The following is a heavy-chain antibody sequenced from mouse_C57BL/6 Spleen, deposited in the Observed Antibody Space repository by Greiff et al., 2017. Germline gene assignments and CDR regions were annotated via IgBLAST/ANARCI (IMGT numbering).Heavy chain of an antibody. Sequence: EVQLQESGAELVKPGASVKLSCTASGFNIKDYYMHWVKQRTEQGLEWIGRIDPEDGETKYAPKFPGKATITADTSSNTAYLQLSSLTSEDTAVYYCALLWLRRGGYYFDYWGQGTTLTVSS. CDR2: IDPEDGET. CDR1: GFNIKDYY. CDR3: ALLWLRRGGYYFDY. V-gene: IGHV14-2*01. D-gene: IGHD2-2*01. J-gene: IGHJ2*01.